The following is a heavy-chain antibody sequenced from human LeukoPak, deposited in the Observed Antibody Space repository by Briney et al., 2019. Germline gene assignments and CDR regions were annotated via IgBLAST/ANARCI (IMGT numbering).Heavy chain of an antibody. Sequence: SETLSLTCTVSHDSITSNYYWVWIRQPPGKRLEWIGSIYHAGATFYNPSLQSRVTISLDTSNNQFSLKLSSVTAADTAVYYCARRLEVVISHDAFDIWGQGTMVTVSS. J-gene: IGHJ3*02. D-gene: IGHD3-22*01. CDR2: IYHAGAT. CDR3: ARRLEVVISHDAFDI. CDR1: HDSITSNYY. V-gene: IGHV4-38-2*02.